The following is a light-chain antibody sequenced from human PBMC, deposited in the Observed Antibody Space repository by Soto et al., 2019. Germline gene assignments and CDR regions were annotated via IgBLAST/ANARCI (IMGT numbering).Light chain of an antibody. CDR3: QQYNNWPPLT. V-gene: IGKV3-15*01. CDR2: GAS. CDR1: QSVSSN. Sequence: VMTQSPATLSVSPGERATLSCRASQSVSSNLAWYQQKPGQAPRLLIYGASTRATGIPARFSGSGSGTEFTLTISSLQSEDFAVYYCQQYNNWPPLTFGGGTKVDI. J-gene: IGKJ4*01.